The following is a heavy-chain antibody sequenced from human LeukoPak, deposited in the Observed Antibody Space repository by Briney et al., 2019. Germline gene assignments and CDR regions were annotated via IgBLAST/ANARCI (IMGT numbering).Heavy chain of an antibody. D-gene: IGHD1-26*01. J-gene: IGHJ4*02. CDR2: IHYDGSEK. Sequence: AGGSLRLSCAASGFTVSTNYMSWVRQAPGKGLEWAANIHYDGSEKYYVDSVKVRFTISRDNAKNSLYLQMNSLRAEDTAVYYCASGGSRYFDYWGQGTLVTVSS. CDR1: GFTVSTNY. CDR3: ASGGSRYFDY. V-gene: IGHV3-7*05.